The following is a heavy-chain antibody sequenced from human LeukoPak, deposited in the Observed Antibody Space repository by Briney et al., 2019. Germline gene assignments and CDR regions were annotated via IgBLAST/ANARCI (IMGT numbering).Heavy chain of an antibody. Sequence: ASVKVSCKASGYTFTSYYMHWVRQAPGQGLEWMGIINPSGGSTSYAQKFQGRVTMTRDTSTSTVYMELSSLRSEDTAVYYCARDLVTTWDILTGPPGVVDYWGQGTLVTVSS. V-gene: IGHV1-46*01. D-gene: IGHD3-9*01. J-gene: IGHJ4*02. CDR1: GYTFTSYY. CDR2: INPSGGST. CDR3: ARDLVTTWDILTGPPGVVDY.